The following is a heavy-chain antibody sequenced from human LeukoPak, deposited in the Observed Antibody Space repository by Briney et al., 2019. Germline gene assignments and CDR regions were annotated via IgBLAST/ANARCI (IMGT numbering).Heavy chain of an antibody. J-gene: IGHJ4*02. CDR1: GGSFSGYY. CDR2: INHSGST. CDR3: ARGHVDTARTFDY. D-gene: IGHD5-18*01. Sequence: SETLSLTCAVYGGSFSGYYWSWIRQPPGKGLEWIGEINHSGSTKYNTSLKSRVTISVDTSKNQFSLKLSSVTAADTAVYYCARGHVDTARTFDYWGQGTLVTVSS. V-gene: IGHV4-34*01.